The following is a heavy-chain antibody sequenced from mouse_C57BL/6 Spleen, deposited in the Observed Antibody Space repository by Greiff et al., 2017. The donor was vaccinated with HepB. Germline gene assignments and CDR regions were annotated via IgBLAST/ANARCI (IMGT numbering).Heavy chain of an antibody. J-gene: IGHJ4*01. CDR2: IYPRSGNT. Sequence: QVQLQQSGAELARPGASVKLSCKASGYTFTSYGLSWVKQRTGQGLEWIGEIYPRSGNTYYNEKFKGKATLTADKSSSTAYMELRSLTSEDSAVYFCARSGNYGYAMDYWGQGTSVTVSS. CDR1: GYTFTSYG. CDR3: ARSGNYGYAMDY. D-gene: IGHD2-1*01. V-gene: IGHV1-81*01.